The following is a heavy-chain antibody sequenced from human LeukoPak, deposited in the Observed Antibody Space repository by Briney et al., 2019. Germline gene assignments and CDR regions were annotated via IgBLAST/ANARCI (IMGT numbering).Heavy chain of an antibody. CDR3: ARALIVVVPAATHNWFDP. Sequence: GASVKVSCKASGGTFSSYAISWVRQAPGQGLEWVGGIIPIFGTANYAQKFQGRVTITADESTSTAYMELSSLRSEDTAVYYCARALIVVVPAATHNWFDPWGQGTLVTVSS. CDR1: GGTFSSYA. D-gene: IGHD2-2*01. CDR2: IIPIFGTA. V-gene: IGHV1-69*13. J-gene: IGHJ5*02.